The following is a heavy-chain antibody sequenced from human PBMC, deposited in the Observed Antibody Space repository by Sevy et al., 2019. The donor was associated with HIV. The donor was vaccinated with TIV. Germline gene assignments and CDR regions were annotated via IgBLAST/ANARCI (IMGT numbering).Heavy chain of an antibody. CDR3: ARLPGIAAAGTVFDY. V-gene: IGHV1-18*01. CDR1: GYTFTSYG. CDR2: ISAYNGNT. Sequence: ASVKVSCKASGYTFTSYGISWVRQAPGQGLEWMGWISAYNGNTNYAQMLQGRVTMTTDTSTSTAYMELRSLRSDDTAVYYCARLPGIAAAGTVFDYWGQGTLVTVSS. D-gene: IGHD6-13*01. J-gene: IGHJ4*02.